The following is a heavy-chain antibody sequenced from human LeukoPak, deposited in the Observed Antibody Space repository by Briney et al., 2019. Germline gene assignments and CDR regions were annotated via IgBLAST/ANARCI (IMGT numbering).Heavy chain of an antibody. V-gene: IGHV4-30-4*08. CDR3: ARDPSFGVVIKAPPTFDY. Sequence: SQTLSLTCTVSGGSISTGEYYWSWIRQPPGKGLEWIGYIYYSGNTYYNPSLKSRVTISVDTSKNQFSLKLSSVTAADTAVYYCARDPSFGVVIKAPPTFDYWGQGTLVTVSS. D-gene: IGHD3-3*01. CDR1: GGSISTGEYY. CDR2: IYYSGNT. J-gene: IGHJ4*02.